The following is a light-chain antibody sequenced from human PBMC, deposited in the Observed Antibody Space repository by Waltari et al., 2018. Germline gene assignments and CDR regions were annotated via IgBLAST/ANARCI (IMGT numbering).Light chain of an antibody. Sequence: QSVLTQPPSVSGAPGQRVTISCTGSSSNIGAGYDVHWYQQLPVTAPKLLIYGNSNRPSGVPDRFSGSKSGTSVSLAITGLQAEDEADYYCQSYDSSLSGYVFGTGTKVTVL. V-gene: IGLV1-40*01. CDR2: GNS. CDR3: QSYDSSLSGYV. CDR1: SSNIGAGYD. J-gene: IGLJ1*01.